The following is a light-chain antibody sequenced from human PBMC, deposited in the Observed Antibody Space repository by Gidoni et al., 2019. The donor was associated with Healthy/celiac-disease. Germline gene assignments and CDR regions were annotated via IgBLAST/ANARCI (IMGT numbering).Light chain of an antibody. CDR2: QAS. Sequence: DSQMTQSPSILSASVGDRVTITCRASQSISSWLAWYQQKPGKAPKLRIYQASSLESGVPSRFSGTGSGTDFTLTISSLQPDDFAAYYCQQYNSYSWTFGQGTKVEIK. V-gene: IGKV1-5*03. CDR1: QSISSW. J-gene: IGKJ1*01. CDR3: QQYNSYSWT.